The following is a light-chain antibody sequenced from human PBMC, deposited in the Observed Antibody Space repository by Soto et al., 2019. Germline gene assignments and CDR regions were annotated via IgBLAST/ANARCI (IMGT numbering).Light chain of an antibody. CDR3: NSFISSTTPLV. CDR1: SSDVGGYEY. V-gene: IGLV2-14*03. J-gene: IGLJ2*01. Sequence: SALTQPASVSGSPGQSITISCTGTSSDVGGYEYVSWYQQHPGKAPKLIIYDVTYRPSGVSGRFSGSKSGNTASLTISGLQAEDEADYYCNSFISSTTPLVFGGGTKLTVL. CDR2: DVT.